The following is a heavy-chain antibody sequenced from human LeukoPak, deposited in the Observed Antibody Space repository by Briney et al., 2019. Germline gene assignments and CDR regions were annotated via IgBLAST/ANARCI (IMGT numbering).Heavy chain of an antibody. CDR3: ARGGSYSGSGSSKNWFDP. CDR2: ISSSGSYT. CDR1: GFTFSDYY. Sequence: GESLKISCAASGFTFSDYYMSWIRQAPGKGLEWVSYISSSGSYTSYADSVKGRFTISRDSAKNSLYLQMNSLRAEDTAVYYCARGGSYSGSGSSKNWFDPWGQGTLVTVSS. V-gene: IGHV3-11*03. J-gene: IGHJ5*02. D-gene: IGHD3-10*01.